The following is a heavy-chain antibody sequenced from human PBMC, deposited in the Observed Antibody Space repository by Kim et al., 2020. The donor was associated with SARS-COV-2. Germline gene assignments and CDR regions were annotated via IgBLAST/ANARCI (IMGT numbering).Heavy chain of an antibody. J-gene: IGHJ4*02. CDR1: GYRFTSYW. CDR2: IYPGDSDT. CDR3: ARGATVTNLDY. Sequence: GESLKISCKGSGYRFTSYWIGWVRQMPGKGLEWMGLIYPGDSDTRYSPSLQGQVTISAGKSISTAYLHWSSLKASDTAMYYCARGATVTNLDYWGQGTLVTVSS. V-gene: IGHV5-51*01. D-gene: IGHD4-17*01.